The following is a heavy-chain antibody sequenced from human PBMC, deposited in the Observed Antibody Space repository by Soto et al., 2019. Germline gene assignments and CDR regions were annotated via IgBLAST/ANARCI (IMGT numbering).Heavy chain of an antibody. CDR3: ARDRIGGKQQLIGRYYYYGMDV. V-gene: IGHV3-53*01. D-gene: IGHD6-13*01. CDR2: IYSGGST. Sequence: GGSLRLSCAASGFTVSSNYMSWVRQAPGKGLEWVSVIYSGGSTYYADSVKGRFTISRDNSKNTLYLQMNSLRAEDTAVYYCARDRIGGKQQLIGRYYYYGMDVWGQGTTVTVSS. J-gene: IGHJ6*02. CDR1: GFTVSSNY.